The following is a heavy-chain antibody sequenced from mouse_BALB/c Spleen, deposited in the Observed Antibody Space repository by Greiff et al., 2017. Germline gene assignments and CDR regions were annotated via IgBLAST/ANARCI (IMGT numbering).Heavy chain of an antibody. D-gene: IGHD2-4*01. V-gene: IGHV5-17*02. CDR2: ISSGSSTI. CDR3: ARGGYDYGYAMDY. CDR1: GFTFSSFG. Sequence: EVQRVESGGGLVQPGGSRKLSCAASGFTFSSFGMHWVRQAPEKGLEWVAYISSGSSTIYYADTVKGRFTISRDNPKNTLFLQMTSLRSEDTAMYYCARGGYDYGYAMDYWGQGTSVTVSS. J-gene: IGHJ4*01.